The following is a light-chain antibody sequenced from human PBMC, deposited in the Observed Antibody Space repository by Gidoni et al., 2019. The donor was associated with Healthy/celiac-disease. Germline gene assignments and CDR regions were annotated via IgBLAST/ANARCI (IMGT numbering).Light chain of an antibody. CDR2: AAS. J-gene: IGKJ3*01. Sequence: DIQMTQSPSSLSASVGDRVTITCRASQSISSYLNWYQQKPGKAPKLLISAASSLQSGVPSRFSGSGSWTDFTLTISSLQPEDFATYYCQQSYSTPFTFGPGTKVDIK. CDR1: QSISSY. CDR3: QQSYSTPFT. V-gene: IGKV1-39*01.